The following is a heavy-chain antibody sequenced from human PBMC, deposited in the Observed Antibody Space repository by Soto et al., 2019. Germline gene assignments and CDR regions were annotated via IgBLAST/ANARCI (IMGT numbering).Heavy chain of an antibody. D-gene: IGHD3-9*01. CDR3: AREVAYYDILTGYYNSYYYYYMDV. J-gene: IGHJ6*03. CDR1: GFTFSSYW. Sequence: GGSLSLSCAASGFTFSSYWMSWVRQAPGKGLEWVANIKQYGSEKYYVDSVKGRFTISRDNAKNSLYLQMNILRAEDTALYYCAREVAYYDILTGYYNSYYYYYMDVWGKGTTVTVSS. V-gene: IGHV3-7*01. CDR2: IKQYGSEK.